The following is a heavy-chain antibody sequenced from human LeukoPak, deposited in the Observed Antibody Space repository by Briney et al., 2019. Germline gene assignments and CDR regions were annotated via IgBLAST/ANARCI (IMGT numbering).Heavy chain of an antibody. V-gene: IGHV3-66*01. J-gene: IGHJ4*02. D-gene: IGHD6-13*01. CDR2: IYSGGST. CDR1: GFTVSSNY. CDR3: ARDRGIAAVDY. Sequence: PGGSLRLSCAASGFTVSSNYKSWVRQAPGKGLGWVSVIYSGGSTYYADSVKGRFTISRDNSKNTLYLLMNSLRAEDTAVYYCARDRGIAAVDYWGQGPLVTVSS.